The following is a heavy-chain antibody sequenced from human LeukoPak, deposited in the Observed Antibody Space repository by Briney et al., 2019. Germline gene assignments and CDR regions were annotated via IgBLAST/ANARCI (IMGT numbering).Heavy chain of an antibody. D-gene: IGHD3-3*01. Sequence: GGSLRLSCAASGFTFSSYAMHWVRQAPGKGLEYISGISSNGGSTYYVNSVKGRFSISRDNSKNTLYLQMGSLGPEDMAVYYCARDIASGIXXXPVXXXGQGTXXT. V-gene: IGHV3-64*01. CDR3: ARDIASGIXXXPVXX. CDR2: ISSNGGST. J-gene: IGHJ4*02. CDR1: GFTFSSYA.